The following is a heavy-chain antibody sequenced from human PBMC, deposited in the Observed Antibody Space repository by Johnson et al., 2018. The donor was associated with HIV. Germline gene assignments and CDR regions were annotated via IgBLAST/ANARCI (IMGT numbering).Heavy chain of an antibody. V-gene: IGHV3-30-3*01. D-gene: IGHD3-16*01. CDR3: AKAVGYDYVPSAFDI. CDR2: IPYDGSTQ. Sequence: QVQLVESGGGLVQPGGSLRLSCAASGFTFSSYAMHWVRQAPGKGLEWVAVIPYDGSTQYYADSVKGRFTIARDNAKNTLFLQMNRLGAEDTALYYCAKAVGYDYVPSAFDIWGQGTMVTVSS. J-gene: IGHJ3*02. CDR1: GFTFSSYA.